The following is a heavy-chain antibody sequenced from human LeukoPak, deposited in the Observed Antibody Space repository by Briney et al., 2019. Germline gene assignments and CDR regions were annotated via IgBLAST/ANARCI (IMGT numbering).Heavy chain of an antibody. J-gene: IGHJ6*03. CDR1: GFTFSSYG. D-gene: IGHD3-10*01. Sequence: GGSLRLSCAASGFTFSSYGMHWVRQAPGKGLEWVAVISYDGSNKYYADSVKGRFTISRDNSKNTLYLQMNSLRAEDTAVYYCAKDQRGVKYYYMDVWGKGTTVTVSS. CDR3: AKDQRGVKYYYMDV. CDR2: ISYDGSNK. V-gene: IGHV3-30*18.